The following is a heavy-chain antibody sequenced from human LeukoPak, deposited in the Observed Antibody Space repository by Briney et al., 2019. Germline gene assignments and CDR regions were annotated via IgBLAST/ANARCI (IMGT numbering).Heavy chain of an antibody. CDR3: ARTSPYFYYGMDV. Sequence: SETLSLTCTVSGGSISGYYWSWIRQPPGKGLEWIGYFYYSGNTNYNPSLKSRVTISVDTSKNQSSLKLSSVTAADTAVYYCARTSPYFYYGMDVWGQGTTVTVSS. V-gene: IGHV4-59*08. CDR1: GGSISGYY. J-gene: IGHJ6*02. D-gene: IGHD2-2*01. CDR2: FYYSGNT.